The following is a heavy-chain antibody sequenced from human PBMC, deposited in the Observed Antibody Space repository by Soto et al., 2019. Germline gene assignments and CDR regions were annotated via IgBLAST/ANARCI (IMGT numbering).Heavy chain of an antibody. CDR2: LYYTGTT. D-gene: IGHD1-26*01. CDR1: GGSIGSSSYY. Sequence: PSETLSLTCSVSGGSIGSSSYYFGCIRQPPGKGLEWIGSLYYTGTTYYNSSLKSRVTISADKSQNQFSLKLSSVTAADTAVYYCARGRGSSKPYYFDYWGQGTLVTVSS. CDR3: ARGRGSSKPYYFDY. V-gene: IGHV4-39*01. J-gene: IGHJ4*02.